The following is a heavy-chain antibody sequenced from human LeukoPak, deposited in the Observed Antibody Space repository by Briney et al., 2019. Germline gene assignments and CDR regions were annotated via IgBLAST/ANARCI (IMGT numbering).Heavy chain of an antibody. D-gene: IGHD3-22*01. V-gene: IGHV1-2*02. Sequence: ASVKVSCXASGYTFTGYYMHWVRQAPGQGLEWMGWINPNSGGTNYAQKFQGRVTMTRDTSISTAYMELSRLRSDDTAVYYCARSSYYDSSGYYYNRGQGTLVTVSS. CDR3: ARSSYYDSSGYYYN. J-gene: IGHJ4*02. CDR2: INPNSGGT. CDR1: GYTFTGYY.